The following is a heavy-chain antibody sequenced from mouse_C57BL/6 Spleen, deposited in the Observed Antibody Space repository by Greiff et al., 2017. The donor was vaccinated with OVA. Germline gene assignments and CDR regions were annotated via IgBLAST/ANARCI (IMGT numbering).Heavy chain of an antibody. Sequence: VQLQQPGAELVKPGASVKVSCKASGYTFTSYWMHWVKQRPGQGLEWIGRIHPSDSDTNYNQKFKGKATLTVDKSSSTAYMQLSSLTSEDSAVYYCAMKGSYYDYDGFAYWGQGTLVTVSA. CDR2: IHPSDSDT. V-gene: IGHV1-74*01. J-gene: IGHJ3*01. D-gene: IGHD2-4*01. CDR1: GYTFTSYW. CDR3: AMKGSYYDYDGFAY.